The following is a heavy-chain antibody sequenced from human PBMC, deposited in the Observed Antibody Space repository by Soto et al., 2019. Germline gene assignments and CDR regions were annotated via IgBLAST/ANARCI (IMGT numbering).Heavy chain of an antibody. CDR3: ARDPEYCSGGSCYRDY. Sequence: QVQLVQSGAEVTKPGSSVKVSCKASGGTFSSYTISWVRQAPGQGLEWMGRIIPILGIANYAQKFQGRVTITADKSTSTAHMELSSLRSEDTAGYYRARDPEYCSGGSCYRDYWGQGTLVTVSS. J-gene: IGHJ4*02. D-gene: IGHD2-15*01. V-gene: IGHV1-69*08. CDR1: GGTFSSYT. CDR2: IIPILGIA.